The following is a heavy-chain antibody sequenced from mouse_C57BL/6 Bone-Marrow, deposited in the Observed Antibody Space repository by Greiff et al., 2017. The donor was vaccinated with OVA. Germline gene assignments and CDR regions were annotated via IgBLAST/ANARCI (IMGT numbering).Heavy chain of an antibody. CDR3: EGYGYAMDY. CDR2: ISYDGSN. Sequence: EVKVEESGPGLVKPSQSLSLTCSVTGYSITSGYYWNWIRQFPGNKLEWMGYISYDGSNNYNPSLKNRISITRDTSKNQFFLKLNSVTTEDTATYYCEGYGYAMDYWGQGTSVTVSS. V-gene: IGHV3-6*01. J-gene: IGHJ4*01. CDR1: GYSITSGYY. D-gene: IGHD3-1*01.